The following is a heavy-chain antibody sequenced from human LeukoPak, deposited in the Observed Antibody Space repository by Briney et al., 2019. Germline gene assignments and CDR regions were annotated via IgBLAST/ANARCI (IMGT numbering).Heavy chain of an antibody. CDR2: IWYDGSNK. CDR3: ARVLPPNDWEYYFDY. J-gene: IGHJ4*02. Sequence: PGGSLRLSCAASGFTFSSYGMHWVRQAPGKGLEWVAVIWYDGSNKYYADSVKGRFTISRDNAKNSLYLQMNSLRAEDTAVYYCARVLPPNDWEYYFDYWGQGTLVTVSS. V-gene: IGHV3-33*01. CDR1: GFTFSSYG. D-gene: IGHD1-1*01.